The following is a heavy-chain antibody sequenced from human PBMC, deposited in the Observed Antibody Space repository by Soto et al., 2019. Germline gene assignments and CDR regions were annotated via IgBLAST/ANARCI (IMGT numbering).Heavy chain of an antibody. Sequence: PSGSLSLSCEVSGLTFNTYGMHWVRQAPGKGLEWLAVISYNGATQYYGDSVKRQSRISRNNSRNTLFRQMGRRRADATAIYYSAAKARVANYLYYGRDVWGLGTTVTVS. CDR1: GLTFNTYG. CDR2: ISYNGATQ. V-gene: IGHV3-30*03. J-gene: IGHJ6*02. CDR3: AAKARVANYLYYGRDV.